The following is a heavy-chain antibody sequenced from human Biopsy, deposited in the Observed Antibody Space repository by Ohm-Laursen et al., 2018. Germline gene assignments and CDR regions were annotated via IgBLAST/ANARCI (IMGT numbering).Heavy chain of an antibody. Sequence: RSLRLSRAASGFTFSSYGMHWVRQTPGKGLEWVAAIWYDGSNKNYADSVKGRFTISRDNSKNTLYLQMNSLRGEDTAVYYCAKCMTGGSNYYFHHCGQGTLVTVSS. V-gene: IGHV3-33*06. J-gene: IGHJ4*02. CDR1: GFTFSSYG. CDR2: IWYDGSNK. D-gene: IGHD2-8*01. CDR3: AKCMTGGSNYYFHH.